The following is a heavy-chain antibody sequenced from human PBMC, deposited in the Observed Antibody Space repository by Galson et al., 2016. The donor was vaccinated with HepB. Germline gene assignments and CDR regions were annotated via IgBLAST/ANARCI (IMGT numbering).Heavy chain of an antibody. CDR1: GFTFTPSA. J-gene: IGHJ4*02. CDR2: VGGGVGAT. V-gene: IGHV3-23*01. Sequence: SLRLSCAASGFTFTPSAMSWVRQAPRTGLQWVSGVGGGVGATYYADSVKGRFTISRDNSKNTVYLEMRSLSAEDTAVYYCAKNGGWYVDFFEYWGQGILVTVSS. D-gene: IGHD2-21*01. CDR3: AKNGGWYVDFFEY.